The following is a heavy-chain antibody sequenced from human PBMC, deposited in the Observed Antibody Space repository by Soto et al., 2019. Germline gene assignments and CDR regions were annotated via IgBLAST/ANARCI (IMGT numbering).Heavy chain of an antibody. J-gene: IGHJ6*02. Sequence: ASVKVSCKXSGYTFTSYGISWVRQAPGQGLEWMGWISAYNGNTNYAQKLQGRVTMTTDTSTSTAYMELRSLRSDDTAVYYCAREYSSSWYYYYYGMDVWGQGTTVTVSS. V-gene: IGHV1-18*01. CDR1: GYTFTSYG. CDR3: AREYSSSWYYYYYGMDV. CDR2: ISAYNGNT. D-gene: IGHD6-13*01.